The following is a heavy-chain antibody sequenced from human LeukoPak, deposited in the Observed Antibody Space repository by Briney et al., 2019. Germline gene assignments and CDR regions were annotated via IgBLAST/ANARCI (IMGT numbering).Heavy chain of an antibody. J-gene: IGHJ4*02. CDR1: GYTFTGYY. V-gene: IGHV1-2*02. CDR3: AGAGYSGNYYYYFDF. CDR2: INPDSGGT. D-gene: IGHD1-26*01. Sequence: ASLKVSCKASGYTFTGYYMHWVRQAPGQGLEWVGWINPDSGGTNYAQTFQGRVTMTRDTSTSTVYMQLSRLRSDDTAVYYCAGAGYSGNYYYYFDFWGQGTLVTVSS.